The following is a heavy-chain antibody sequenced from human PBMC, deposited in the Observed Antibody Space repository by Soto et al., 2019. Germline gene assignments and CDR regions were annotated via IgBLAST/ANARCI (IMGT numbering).Heavy chain of an antibody. CDR3: ARRVGATPPRD. D-gene: IGHD1-26*01. CDR2: IYYDGTT. V-gene: IGHV4-61*01. J-gene: IGHJ4*02. Sequence: QVQLQESGPGLVKPSETLSLTCTVSGISVSSNSNHWSWVRQPPGKGLEWIGYIYYDGTTNYNPSLKNRVTISLDTSKNQFSLKVTSVTAVDTAVYYCARRVGATPPRDWGQGTLVTVSS. CDR1: GISVSSNSNH.